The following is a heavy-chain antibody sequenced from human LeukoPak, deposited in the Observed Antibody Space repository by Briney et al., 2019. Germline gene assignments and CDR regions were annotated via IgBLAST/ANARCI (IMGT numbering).Heavy chain of an antibody. D-gene: IGHD5-24*01. V-gene: IGHV4-34*01. CDR3: ARRDRTYYYYMDV. Sequence: SETLSLTCAVYGGSFSGYYWSWIRQPPGKGLEWIGEINHSGSTNYNPSLKSRVTLSVDTSKNQFSLKLSSVTAADTAVYYCARRDRTYYYYMDVWGKGTTVTVSS. J-gene: IGHJ6*03. CDR1: GGSFSGYY. CDR2: INHSGST.